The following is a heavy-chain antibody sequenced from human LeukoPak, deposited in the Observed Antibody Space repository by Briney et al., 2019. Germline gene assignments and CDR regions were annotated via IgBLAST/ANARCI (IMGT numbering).Heavy chain of an antibody. CDR1: GGTFSSYA. CDR3: ARDSSSSAIQYYYYMDV. J-gene: IGHJ6*03. V-gene: IGHV1-69*06. Sequence: SVKVSCKASGGTFSSYAISWVRQAPGQGLDWMGRIIPIFGTANYAQKFQGRVTITADKSTSTAYMELSSLRSEDTAVYYCARDSSSSAIQYYYYMDVWGKGTTVTVSS. CDR2: IIPIFGTA. D-gene: IGHD6-6*01.